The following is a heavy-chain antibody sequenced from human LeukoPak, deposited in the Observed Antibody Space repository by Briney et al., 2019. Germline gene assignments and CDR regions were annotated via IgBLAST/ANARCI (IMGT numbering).Heavy chain of an antibody. D-gene: IGHD5-24*01. J-gene: IGHJ4*02. CDR2: IYYSGST. CDR1: GGSISSYY. V-gene: IGHV4-39*01. CDR3: ARRGMATSYFDY. Sequence: ASETLSLTCTVSGGSISSYYWSWIRQPPGKGLEWIGSIYYSGSTYYNPSLKSRVTISVDTSKNQFSLKLSSVTAADTAVYYCARRGMATSYFDYWGQGTLVTVSS.